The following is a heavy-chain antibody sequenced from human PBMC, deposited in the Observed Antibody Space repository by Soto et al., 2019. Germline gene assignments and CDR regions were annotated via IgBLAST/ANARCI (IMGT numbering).Heavy chain of an antibody. CDR2: ISAYNGNT. D-gene: IGHD3-3*01. CDR1: GYTFTSYC. CDR3: ARDLKYYDFWSGYSPYYYYGMDV. J-gene: IGHJ6*02. V-gene: IGHV1-18*01. Sequence: ASVKVSCKASGYTFTSYCISWVLQAPGQGLEWMGWISAYNGNTNYAQKLQGRVTMTTDTSTSTAYMELRSLRSDDTAVYYCARDLKYYDFWSGYSPYYYYGMDVWGQGTTVTVSS.